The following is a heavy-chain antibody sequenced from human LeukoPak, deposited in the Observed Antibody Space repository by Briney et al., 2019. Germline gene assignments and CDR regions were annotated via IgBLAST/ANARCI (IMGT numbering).Heavy chain of an antibody. J-gene: IGHJ4*02. V-gene: IGHV4-59*12. Sequence: SETLSLTCTVSGGSIRSYYWSWIRQPPGKELEWIGFVYHSGSTSYNPSLKSRVTISVDTSKNQLSLKLTSVTAADTAVYYCARDRGGYSYGEIDYWGQGTLVTVSS. CDR3: ARDRGGYSYGEIDY. CDR1: GGSIRSYY. CDR2: VYHSGST. D-gene: IGHD5-18*01.